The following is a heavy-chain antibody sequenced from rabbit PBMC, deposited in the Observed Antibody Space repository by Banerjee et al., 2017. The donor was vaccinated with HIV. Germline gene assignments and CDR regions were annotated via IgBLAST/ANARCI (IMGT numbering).Heavy chain of an antibody. Sequence: QLEESGGDLVKPEGSLTLTCTASGFTLSSYYMSWVRQAPGKGLEWIGIIYGGSGSTDYASWVNGRFTISSDNAQNTVDLQMTSLTAADTATYFCARDSDYGFNLWGQGTLVTDS. J-gene: IGHJ4*01. CDR3: ARDSDYGFNL. V-gene: IGHV1S7*01. CDR1: GFTLSSYY. CDR2: IYGGSGST. D-gene: IGHD2-1*01.